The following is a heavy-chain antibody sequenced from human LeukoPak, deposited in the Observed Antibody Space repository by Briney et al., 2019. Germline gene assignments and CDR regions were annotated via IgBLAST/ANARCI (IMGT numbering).Heavy chain of an antibody. J-gene: IGHJ3*02. CDR1: GGSISSSSYY. Sequence: PSETLSLTCTVSGGSISSSSYYWGWIRQPPGKGLEWIGSIYYSGSTYYNPSLKSRVTISVDTSKNQFSLKLSSVTAADTAVYYCAREGVSSVQQLSPLYAFDIWGQGTMVTVSS. CDR3: AREGVSSVQQLSPLYAFDI. V-gene: IGHV4-39*07. CDR2: IYYSGST. D-gene: IGHD6-13*01.